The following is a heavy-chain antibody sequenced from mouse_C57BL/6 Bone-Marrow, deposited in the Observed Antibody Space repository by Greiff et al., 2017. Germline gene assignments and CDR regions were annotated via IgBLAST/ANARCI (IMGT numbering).Heavy chain of an antibody. D-gene: IGHD2-3*01. Sequence: VQLQQSGAELVKPGASVKMSCKASGYTFTSYWITWVKQRPGQGLEWIGDIYPGSGSTNYNEKFKSKATLTVDTSSSTAYMQRSSLTSEDSAVXYCARDGYYVPWYCDVWGTGTTVTVSS. J-gene: IGHJ1*03. CDR3: ARDGYYVPWYCDV. V-gene: IGHV1-55*01. CDR2: IYPGSGST. CDR1: GYTFTSYW.